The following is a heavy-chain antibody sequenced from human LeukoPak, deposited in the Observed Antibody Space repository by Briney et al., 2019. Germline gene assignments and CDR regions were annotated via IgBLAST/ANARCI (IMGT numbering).Heavy chain of an antibody. V-gene: IGHV4-39*01. Sequence: PSETLSLTCTVSGGSISSSSYYWGWIRQPPGKGLEWIGSIYYSGSTYYNPSLRSRVTISVDTSKNQFSLKLSSVTAADTAVYYCARGDYYDSSGYAYWGQGTLVTVSS. CDR3: ARGDYYDSSGYAY. CDR1: GGSISSSSYY. CDR2: IYYSGST. D-gene: IGHD3-22*01. J-gene: IGHJ4*02.